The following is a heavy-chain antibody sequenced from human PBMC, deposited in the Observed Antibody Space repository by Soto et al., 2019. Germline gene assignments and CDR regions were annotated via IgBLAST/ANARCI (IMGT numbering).Heavy chain of an antibody. CDR3: ARGPYYYDSRGYYCLDY. CDR2: IWYDGSNK. D-gene: IGHD3-22*01. CDR1: GFTFSSYG. J-gene: IGHJ4*02. V-gene: IGHV3-33*01. Sequence: GGSLRLSCAASGFTFSSYGMHWVRQAPGKGLEWVAVIWYDGSNKYYADSVKGRFTISRDNSKNTLYLQMNSLRAEDTAVYYCARGPYYYDSRGYYCLDYWGQGTLVTVSS.